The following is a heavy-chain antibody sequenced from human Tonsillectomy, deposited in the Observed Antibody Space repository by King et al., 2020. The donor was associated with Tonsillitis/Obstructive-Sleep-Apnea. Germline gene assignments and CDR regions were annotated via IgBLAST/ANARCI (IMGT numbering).Heavy chain of an antibody. Sequence: VQLVESGGGVVQPGGSLRLSCAASGFTFSSYAMHWVRQAPGKGLEWVAVISYDGNNKYYADSVKGRFTISRDNSKNTLYLQMNTLRAEDTAVYYCARGYSTGYYLHAFDIWGQGTMVTVSS. CDR1: GFTFSSYA. V-gene: IGHV3-30*04. CDR2: ISYDGNNK. CDR3: ARGYSTGYYLHAFDI. J-gene: IGHJ3*02. D-gene: IGHD3-22*01.